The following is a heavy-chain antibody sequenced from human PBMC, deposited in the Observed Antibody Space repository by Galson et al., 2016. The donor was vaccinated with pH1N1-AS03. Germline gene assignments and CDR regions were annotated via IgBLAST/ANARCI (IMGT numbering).Heavy chain of an antibody. CDR2: IFYIGDT. J-gene: IGHJ6*02. CDR3: GRHLRSSYSMDV. D-gene: IGHD2-15*01. CDR1: GGSVNGYY. Sequence: ETLSLTCTVSGGSVNGYYWTWIRQPPGKGLERIGQIFYIGDTLYTPSLRGRVTMSVDTSKNQLSLRLGSVTAADTAVYYCGRHLRSSYSMDVWGQGTTVTVSS. V-gene: IGHV4-59*08.